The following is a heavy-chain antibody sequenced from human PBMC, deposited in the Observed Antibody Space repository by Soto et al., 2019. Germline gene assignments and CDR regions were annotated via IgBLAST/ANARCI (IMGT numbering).Heavy chain of an antibody. D-gene: IGHD3-10*01. CDR3: ARVLRDYPFYYYYMDV. J-gene: IGHJ6*03. Sequence: SETLSLTCTVSSGSISSSSYFWAWIRRPPGKGLEWIGNIYYSGSTYYKPSLKSRVNISVDTSKNQFSLKLSSVTAADTAVYYCARVLRDYPFYYYYMDVWGTGTTVTVSS. V-gene: IGHV4-39*01. CDR1: SGSISSSSYF. CDR2: IYYSGST.